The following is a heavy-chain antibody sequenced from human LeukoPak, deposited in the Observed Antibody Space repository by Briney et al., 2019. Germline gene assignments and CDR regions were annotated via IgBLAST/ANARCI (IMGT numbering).Heavy chain of an antibody. CDR2: ISSSASIT. Sequence: GGSLRLSCAASGFTFSTYEMNWVRQAPGKGLEWVSYISSSASITYYADSVKVRFTSSRDNAKNSLYLQMDSLRVEDTAVYYCARLQPAIAAAGSFDYWGQGTLVTVSS. J-gene: IGHJ4*02. D-gene: IGHD6-13*01. CDR1: GFTFSTYE. CDR3: ARLQPAIAAAGSFDY. V-gene: IGHV3-48*03.